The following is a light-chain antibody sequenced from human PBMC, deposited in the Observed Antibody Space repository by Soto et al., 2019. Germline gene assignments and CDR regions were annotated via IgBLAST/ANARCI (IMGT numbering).Light chain of an antibody. CDR3: QQYRTSPIT. J-gene: IGKJ5*01. Sequence: EVVLTQSPGTLSLSPGERATLSCRASQPVGSSYLAWYQQKPGRAPRLLIYGASSRATGIPDRFSGSGSETDFTLTISRLEPEDFAVYFCQQYRTSPITFGRGARLEIK. CDR2: GAS. V-gene: IGKV3-20*01. CDR1: QPVGSSY.